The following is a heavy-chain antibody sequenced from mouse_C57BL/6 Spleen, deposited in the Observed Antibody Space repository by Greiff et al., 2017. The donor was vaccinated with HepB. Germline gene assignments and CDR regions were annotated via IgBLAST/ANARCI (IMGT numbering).Heavy chain of an antibody. V-gene: IGHV1-4*01. CDR1: GYTFTSYT. CDR3: AIPSYYYGSSYEDWYFDV. D-gene: IGHD1-1*01. J-gene: IGHJ1*03. CDR2: INPSSGYT. Sequence: VQLQQSGAELARPGASVKMSCKASGYTFTSYTMHWVKQRPGQGLEWIGYINPSSGYTKYNQKFKDKATLTADKSSSTAYMQLSSLTSEDSAVYYCAIPSYYYGSSYEDWYFDVWGTGTTVTVSS.